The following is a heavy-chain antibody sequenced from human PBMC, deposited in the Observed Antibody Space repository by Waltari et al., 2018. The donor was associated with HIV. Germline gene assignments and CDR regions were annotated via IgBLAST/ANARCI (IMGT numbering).Heavy chain of an antibody. CDR2: RNPNRCNT. D-gene: IGHD2-2*01. Sequence: QVQLVQSGAEVKKPGTSVKVSCKASGYTFTSYDINWVRQATGHGLEWKGWRNPNRCNTGYPQKLQGRVTMTRNTAKSTAYMELGSLRSEDTAVYYCARQYWNSTSCQVVGYGMDVWGQGSTVTVSS. V-gene: IGHV1-8*01. CDR1: GYTFTSYD. CDR3: ARQYWNSTSCQVVGYGMDV. J-gene: IGHJ6*02.